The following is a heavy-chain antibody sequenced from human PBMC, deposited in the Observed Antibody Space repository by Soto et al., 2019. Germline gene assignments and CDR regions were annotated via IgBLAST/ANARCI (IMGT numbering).Heavy chain of an antibody. CDR3: ARDLLRFTYYYYGMDV. D-gene: IGHD3-3*01. CDR1: GFTFSSYG. CDR2: IWYDGSNK. Sequence: LRLSCAASGFTFSSYGMHWVRQAPGKGLEWVAVIWYDGSNKYYADSVKGRFTISRDNSKNTLYLQMNSLRAEDTAVYYCARDLLRFTYYYYGMDVWGQGTTVTVSS. J-gene: IGHJ6*02. V-gene: IGHV3-33*01.